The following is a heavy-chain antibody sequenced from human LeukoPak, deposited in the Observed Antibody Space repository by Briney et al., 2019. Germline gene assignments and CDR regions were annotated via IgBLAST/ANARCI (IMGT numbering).Heavy chain of an antibody. CDR3: ARDRPYYGSGSYYHDY. Sequence: GGSLRLSCAASGFTFSAYNMNWVRQAPGKGLEWVSYISSSSSTIYYADSVKGRFTISRDNAKNSLSLQMNSLRDEDTAVYYCARDRPYYGSGSYYHDYWGQGTLVTVSS. D-gene: IGHD3-10*01. CDR1: GFTFSAYN. J-gene: IGHJ4*02. CDR2: ISSSSSTI. V-gene: IGHV3-48*02.